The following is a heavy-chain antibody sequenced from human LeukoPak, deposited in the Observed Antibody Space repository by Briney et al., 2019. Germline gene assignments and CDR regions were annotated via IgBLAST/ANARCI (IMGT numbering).Heavy chain of an antibody. V-gene: IGHV5-51*01. J-gene: IGHJ4*02. Sequence: GESLKISCQGSGHNFAAFWIGWVRQKPGKGLEWMGIIYPGDSATRYSPSFQGQVTISVAKSISTAYLQWNSLKASDTAIYYCMRHKYPTSPRGYLDSWGQGSLVTVSS. CDR2: IYPGDSAT. CDR3: MRHKYPTSPRGYLDS. D-gene: IGHD2/OR15-2a*01. CDR1: GHNFAAFW.